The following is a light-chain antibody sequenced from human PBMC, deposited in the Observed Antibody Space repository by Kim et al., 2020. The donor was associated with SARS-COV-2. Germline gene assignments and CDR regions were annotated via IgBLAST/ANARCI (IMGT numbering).Light chain of an antibody. CDR3: SSYTSSSTLGVV. CDR2: DVS. J-gene: IGLJ2*01. Sequence: STISFTGTSSDVGSYNYVSWYQQHPGKAPKLMIYDVSNRPSGVSNRFSGSKSGNTASLTISGLQAEDEADYYCSSYTSSSTLGVVFGGGTKLTVL. V-gene: IGLV2-14*03. CDR1: SSDVGSYNY.